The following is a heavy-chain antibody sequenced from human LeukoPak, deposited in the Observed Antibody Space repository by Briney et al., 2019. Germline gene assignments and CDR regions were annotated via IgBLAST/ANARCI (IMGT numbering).Heavy chain of an antibody. V-gene: IGHV4-39*02. CDR3: ARDTYIYRGGSDY. CDR2: SSYAGHT. CDR1: GGSIIISNYY. Sequence: SETLSLTCTVSGGSIIISNYYWSWIRQPPGKGLEWIGSSSYAGHTYYNPSLQSRVTISVDTSKNQFSLKLASVTAADTAIYYCARDTYIYRGGSDYWGLGTLVTVSS. J-gene: IGHJ4*02. D-gene: IGHD3-16*01.